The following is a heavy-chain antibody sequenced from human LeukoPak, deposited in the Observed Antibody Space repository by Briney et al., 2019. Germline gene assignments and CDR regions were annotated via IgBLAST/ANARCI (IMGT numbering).Heavy chain of an antibody. CDR3: AREITGMIGPTDY. CDR1: GYTFSGCY. D-gene: IGHD1-20*01. CDR2: INPNSGDT. Sequence: ASVKVSCKASGYTFSGCYVRWVRQAPGQGLQWMGWINPNSGDTNYAQKFQGRVTMTRDTSTSTAYMELSRLTSDDTAVYYCAREITGMIGPTDYWGQATLVTVSS. J-gene: IGHJ4*02. V-gene: IGHV1-2*02.